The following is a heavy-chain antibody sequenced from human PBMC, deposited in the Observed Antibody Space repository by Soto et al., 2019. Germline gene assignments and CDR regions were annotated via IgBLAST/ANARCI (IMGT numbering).Heavy chain of an antibody. CDR2: INAGNGNT. CDR3: AREGVAGTKNWFDP. D-gene: IGHD2-15*01. CDR1: GYTFTSYD. Sequence: GASVKVSCKASGYTFTSYDMHWVRQAPGQRLEWMGWINAGNGNTKYSQKFQGRVTMTRDTSTSTVYMELSSLRSEDTAVYYCAREGVAGTKNWFDPWGQGTLVTVSS. V-gene: IGHV1-3*01. J-gene: IGHJ5*02.